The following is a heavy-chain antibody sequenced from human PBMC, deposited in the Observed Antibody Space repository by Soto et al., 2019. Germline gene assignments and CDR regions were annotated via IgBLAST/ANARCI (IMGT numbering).Heavy chain of an antibody. D-gene: IGHD3-16*01. CDR3: ARAAGGYSYAP. Sequence: PSETLSLPCTVSGGSISTYYWGWIRQPPGKVLEWIGYIDYSGSTNYNPSLKSRATISIDTSKSQFSLKLGSVGAADTAVYYCARAAGGYSYAPWGQGTLVTVSS. J-gene: IGHJ5*02. V-gene: IGHV4-59*01. CDR1: GGSISTYY. CDR2: IDYSGST.